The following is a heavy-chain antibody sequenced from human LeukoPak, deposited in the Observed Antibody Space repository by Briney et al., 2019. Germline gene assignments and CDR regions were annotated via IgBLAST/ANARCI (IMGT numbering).Heavy chain of an antibody. CDR1: GFTFSSSW. CDR3: ARAPSEIGGYYPEYFRH. J-gene: IGHJ1*01. Sequence: PGGSLRLSCAASGFTFSSSWMHWVRQAPGKGLAWVSRIKSDGKTNYADSVKGRFTISRDNAKNTVSLQMNSLRAEDTGVYYCARAPSEIGGYYPEYFRHWGQGTLVTVSS. D-gene: IGHD3-22*01. CDR2: IKSDGKT. V-gene: IGHV3-74*01.